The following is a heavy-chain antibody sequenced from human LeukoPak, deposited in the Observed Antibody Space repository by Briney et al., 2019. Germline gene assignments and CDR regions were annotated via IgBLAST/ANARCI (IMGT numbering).Heavy chain of an antibody. CDR2: IDSNGNN. CDR1: GGSISSYY. V-gene: IGHV4-59*01. Sequence: SETLSLTCTVSGGSISSYYWSWIRQPPGKGLEWIGYIDSNGNNNYNPSLKSRVTVSVDTSKNQFSLKLTYVTAADTAVYFCAKGVTTFDSWGQGTLVTVSS. D-gene: IGHD4-17*01. J-gene: IGHJ4*02. CDR3: AKGVTTFDS.